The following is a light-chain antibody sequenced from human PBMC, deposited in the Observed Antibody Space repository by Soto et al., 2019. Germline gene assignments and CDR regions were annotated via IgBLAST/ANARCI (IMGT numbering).Light chain of an antibody. CDR3: CSYAGSKV. J-gene: IGLJ1*01. Sequence: QSVLTQPASVSGSPGHSITISCTGTSSDVGSYNLVSWYQQHPGKAPKLMIYEVSKRPSGVSNRFSGSKSGNTASLTISEVQAHDPADYYCCSYAGSKVFGTGTTVTVL. CDR1: SSDVGSYNL. CDR2: EVS. V-gene: IGLV2-23*02.